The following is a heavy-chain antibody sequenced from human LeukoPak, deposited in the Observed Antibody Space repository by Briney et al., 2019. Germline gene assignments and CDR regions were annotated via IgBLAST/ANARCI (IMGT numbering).Heavy chain of an antibody. D-gene: IGHD3-22*01. J-gene: IGHJ3*02. CDR1: GCTFSSNA. V-gene: IGHV1-69*13. CDR2: IFPIFGTA. Sequence: SVNVSCKSSGCTFSSNAINWLRQAPGQGVDGMGGIFPIFGTANYAQKFQGRVTITADESTSTAFMELSSLRSEDTAVYYCARVKTYYFDSGGWNDAFEIWGKGTMVTVS. CDR3: ARVKTYYFDSGGWNDAFEI.